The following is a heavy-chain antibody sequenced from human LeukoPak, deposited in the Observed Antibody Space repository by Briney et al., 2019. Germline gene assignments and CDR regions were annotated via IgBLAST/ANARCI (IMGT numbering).Heavy chain of an antibody. CDR1: GFTFSSYA. CDR2: ISVIGGST. V-gene: IGHV3-23*01. CDR3: AAAYFGMDQYYYGMDV. D-gene: IGHD3-16*01. Sequence: GGSLRLSCAGSGFTFSSYAMSWVRQAPGKGLEWVSSISVIGGSTYYADSVRGQFTISRDNSKNTLYLQMNSLRAEDTGVYHCAAAYFGMDQYYYGMDVWGQGTTVTVSS. J-gene: IGHJ6*02.